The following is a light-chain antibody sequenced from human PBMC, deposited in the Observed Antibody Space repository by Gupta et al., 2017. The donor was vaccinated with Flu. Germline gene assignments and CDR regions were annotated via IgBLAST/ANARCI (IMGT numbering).Light chain of an antibody. Sequence: YLNWYQQKPGKAPKLLIDAASSLQSGVPSRFSGSGSGTDFNFTISSLQPEDFVSYFCQQSYSITLTFGGGTMVEIK. CDR2: AAS. V-gene: IGKV1-39*01. J-gene: IGKJ4*01. CDR3: QQSYSITLT. CDR1: Y.